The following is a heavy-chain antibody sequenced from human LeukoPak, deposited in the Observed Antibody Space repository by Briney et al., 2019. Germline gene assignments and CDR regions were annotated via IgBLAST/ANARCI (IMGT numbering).Heavy chain of an antibody. Sequence: GGSLRLSCAASGFTFSSYGMHWVRQAPGKGLEWVAVISYDGSNKYYADSVKGRFTISRDNSKNTLYLQMNSLRAEDTAVYYCARELGDSSGLDEGYFDYWGQGTLVTVSS. V-gene: IGHV3-30*19. D-gene: IGHD3-22*01. CDR1: GFTFSSYG. J-gene: IGHJ4*02. CDR2: ISYDGSNK. CDR3: ARELGDSSGLDEGYFDY.